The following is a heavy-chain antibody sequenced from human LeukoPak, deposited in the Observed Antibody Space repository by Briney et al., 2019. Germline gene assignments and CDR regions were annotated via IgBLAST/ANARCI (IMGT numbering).Heavy chain of an antibody. V-gene: IGHV3-21*04. D-gene: IGHD3-16*01. CDR3: AKGGDDYPYYMDV. J-gene: IGHJ6*03. CDR2: ISSSSSYI. CDR1: GFTFSSYS. Sequence: GGSLRLSCAASGFTFSSYSMNWVRQAPGKGLEWVSSISSSSSYIYYADSVKGRFTISRDNAKNSLYLQMNGLRAEDTALYYCAKGGDDYPYYMDVWGKGTTVTISS.